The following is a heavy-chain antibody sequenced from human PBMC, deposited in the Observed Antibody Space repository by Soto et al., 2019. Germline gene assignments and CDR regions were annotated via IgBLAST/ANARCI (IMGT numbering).Heavy chain of an antibody. J-gene: IGHJ6*02. Sequence: EVQLSQSGGGLVQPGESLSLACSGSGFTFSDFATSWIRHSPGTGLEWVCTISRSGDKTFYAESVRGRLTVSRDHSKNALFLQVNSLRADDTAVYYCARPFPDKTYYYSGMDVWGQGTAVTVSS. CDR2: ISRSGDKT. CDR3: ARPFPDKTYYYSGMDV. D-gene: IGHD2-21*01. CDR1: GFTFSDFA. V-gene: IGHV3-23*01.